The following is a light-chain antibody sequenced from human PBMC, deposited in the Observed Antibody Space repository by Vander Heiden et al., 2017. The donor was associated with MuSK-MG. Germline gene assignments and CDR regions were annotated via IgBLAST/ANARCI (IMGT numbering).Light chain of an antibody. V-gene: IGKV3-20*01. Sequence: EIGLTQSPGTLSLSPGERATLSCRASQSVSATFLAWYQQKPGQAPRLLIYGISTRATGIPDRFSGSGSGTDFTLTISRLEPDDFAMYYCQQYGSSPRTFGQGTKVEIK. CDR1: QSVSATF. CDR2: GIS. J-gene: IGKJ1*01. CDR3: QQYGSSPRT.